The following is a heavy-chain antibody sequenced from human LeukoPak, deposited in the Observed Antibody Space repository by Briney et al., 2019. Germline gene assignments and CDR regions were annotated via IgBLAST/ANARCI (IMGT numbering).Heavy chain of an antibody. J-gene: IGHJ5*02. CDR3: ARDAEVGTLFGVLSRYNWFDP. V-gene: IGHV3-7*01. CDR2: IKQDGSEK. Sequence: PGGSLRLSCTASGFSFSYYWMSWVRQAPGKGLEWVANIKQDGSEKYYVDSVEGRFTISRDNAKKSLYLQMNSLRAEDTAVYYCARDAEVGTLFGVLSRYNWFDPWGQGALVTVSS. D-gene: IGHD3-3*01. CDR1: GFSFSYYW.